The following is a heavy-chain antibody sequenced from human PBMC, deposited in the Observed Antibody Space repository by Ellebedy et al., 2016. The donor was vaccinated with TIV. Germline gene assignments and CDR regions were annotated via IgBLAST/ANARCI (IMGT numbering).Heavy chain of an antibody. Sequence: GESLKISCQDSGNRFSSDWIGWVRQRPGRGLEWVGIIRPGEPTTLYSPAFEGQVTISADPSIRTTHLHLSSLKASDTAVYFCASRIDSVGYYKWGQGTLVTVST. CDR3: ASRIDSVGYYK. CDR2: IRPGEPTT. CDR1: GNRFSSDW. J-gene: IGHJ4*02. V-gene: IGHV5-51*01. D-gene: IGHD3-22*01.